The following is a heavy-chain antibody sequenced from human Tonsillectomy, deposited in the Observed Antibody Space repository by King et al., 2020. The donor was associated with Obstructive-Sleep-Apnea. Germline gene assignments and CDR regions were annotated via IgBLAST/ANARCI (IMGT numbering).Heavy chain of an antibody. Sequence: VQLVESGGGLVQPGGSLRLSCAASGFTFSLYNMNWVRQAPGKGLEWVSHISHSSGTIYYADSVKGRFPIARDNANNSLYLQMNSLRADDTAVYYCALAGWDVWGQGTTVTVSS. J-gene: IGHJ6*02. CDR2: ISHSSGTI. V-gene: IGHV3-48*04. CDR3: ALAGWDV. CDR1: GFTFSLYN.